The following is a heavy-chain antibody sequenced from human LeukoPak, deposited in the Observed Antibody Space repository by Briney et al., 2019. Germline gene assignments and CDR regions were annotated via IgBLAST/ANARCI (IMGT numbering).Heavy chain of an antibody. CDR1: GGSISSYY. CDR2: IHTSGST. J-gene: IGHJ4*02. Sequence: PSETLSLTCTVSGGSISSYYWSWIRQPAGKGLEWIGRIHTSGSTNYNPSLKSRVTMSVDTSKNQFSLKLSSVTAADTAVYYCARDRYYYDSSGYYQLDYWGQGTLVTVSS. CDR3: ARDRYYYDSSGYYQLDY. V-gene: IGHV4-4*07. D-gene: IGHD3-22*01.